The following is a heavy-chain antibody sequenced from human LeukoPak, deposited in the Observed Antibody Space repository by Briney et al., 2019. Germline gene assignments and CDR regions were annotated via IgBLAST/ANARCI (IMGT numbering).Heavy chain of an antibody. Sequence: ASVKVSCKASGYTFTGYYVHWVRQAPGQGLEWLGWINPNSGGTNYAQKFQGRVTMTRDTSISTAYMELSRLRSDDTAIYYCARDPSTSYYLDYWDQGILVTVSS. CDR1: GYTFTGYY. CDR2: INPNSGGT. J-gene: IGHJ4*02. CDR3: ARDPSTSYYLDY. V-gene: IGHV1-2*02.